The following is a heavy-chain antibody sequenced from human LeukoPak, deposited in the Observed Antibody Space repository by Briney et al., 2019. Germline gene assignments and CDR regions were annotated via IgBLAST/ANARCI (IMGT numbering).Heavy chain of an antibody. CDR2: IVVGRGNT. Sequence: SVKVSCKASGFTFTSSAVQWVRQARGQRLEWIGWIVVGRGNTNYAQKFQERVTITRDKSTSTAYMELSSLRSEDTAVYYCAAEGPMIVGATTWGQGTLVTVSS. D-gene: IGHD1-26*01. CDR3: AAEGPMIVGATT. CDR1: GFTFTSSA. J-gene: IGHJ4*02. V-gene: IGHV1-58*01.